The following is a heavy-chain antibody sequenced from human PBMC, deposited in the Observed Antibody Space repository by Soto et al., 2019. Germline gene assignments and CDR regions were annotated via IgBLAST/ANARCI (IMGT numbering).Heavy chain of an antibody. D-gene: IGHD2-15*01. J-gene: IGHJ4*02. V-gene: IGHV3-30*18. CDR3: AKRGTFRVSGYLDY. CDR1: GFTFSSYG. CDR2: ISYDGSNK. Sequence: PGGSLRLSCAASGFTFSSYGMHWVRQAPGKGLEWVAVISYDGSNKYYADSVKGRFTISRDNSKNTLYLQMNSLRAEDTAVYYCAKRGTFRVSGYLDYWGQGTLVTVSS.